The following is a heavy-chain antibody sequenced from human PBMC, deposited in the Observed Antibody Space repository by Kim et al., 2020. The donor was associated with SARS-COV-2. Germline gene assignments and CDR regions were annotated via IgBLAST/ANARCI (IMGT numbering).Heavy chain of an antibody. CDR2: IYYSGST. J-gene: IGHJ4*02. CDR3: ARGRGYIVVVVAATPPSFDY. V-gene: IGHV4-61*01. CDR1: GGSVSSGSYY. D-gene: IGHD2-15*01. Sequence: SETLSLTCTVSGGSVSSGSYYWSWIRQPPGKGLEWIGYIYYSGSTNYNPSLKSRVTISVDTSKNQFSLKLSSVTAADTAVYYCARGRGYIVVVVAATPPSFDYWGQGTLVTVSS.